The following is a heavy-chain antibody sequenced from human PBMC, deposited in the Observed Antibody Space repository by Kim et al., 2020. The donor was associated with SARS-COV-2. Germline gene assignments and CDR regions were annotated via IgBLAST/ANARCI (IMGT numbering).Heavy chain of an antibody. Sequence: GGSLRLSCAASGFTFSSYWMHWVRQAPWKGLVWVSRINSDGSSTSYADSVKGRFTISRDNAKNTLYLQMNSLRAEDTAVYYCARDFILTGYYPYYYYGMDVWGQGTTVTVSS. D-gene: IGHD3-9*01. CDR2: INSDGSST. V-gene: IGHV3-74*01. CDR3: ARDFILTGYYPYYYYGMDV. CDR1: GFTFSSYW. J-gene: IGHJ6*02.